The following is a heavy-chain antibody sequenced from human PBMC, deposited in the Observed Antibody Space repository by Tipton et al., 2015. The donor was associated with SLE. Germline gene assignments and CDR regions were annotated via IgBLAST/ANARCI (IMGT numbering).Heavy chain of an antibody. CDR3: ARDPQNVVPAAYDAFDI. J-gene: IGHJ3*02. CDR1: GFTFSSYG. CDR2: RWYDGRNK. Sequence: SLRLSCAASGFTFSSYGMHWVRQAPGKGLEWVAVRWYDGRNKYYADSVKGRFTISRDNSKNTLYLQMNSLRAEDTAVYYCARDPQNVVPAAYDAFDIWGQGTMVTVSS. D-gene: IGHD2-2*01. V-gene: IGHV3-33*01.